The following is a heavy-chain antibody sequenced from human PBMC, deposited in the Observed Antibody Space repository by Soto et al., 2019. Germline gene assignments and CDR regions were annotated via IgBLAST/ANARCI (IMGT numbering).Heavy chain of an antibody. J-gene: IGHJ4*02. V-gene: IGHV3-23*01. Sequence: GGSLRLSCAASGITFSSYAMSWVRQAPGKGLEWVSAISGSGGSTYYADSVKGRFTISRDNSKNTLYLQMNSLRAEDTAVYYCAKGTTVAGTWGAFDYWGQGTLVTVSS. CDR2: ISGSGGST. CDR3: AKGTTVAGTWGAFDY. CDR1: GITFSSYA. D-gene: IGHD6-19*01.